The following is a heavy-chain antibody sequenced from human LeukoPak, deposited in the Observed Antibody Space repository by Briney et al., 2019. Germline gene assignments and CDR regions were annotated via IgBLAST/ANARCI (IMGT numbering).Heavy chain of an antibody. D-gene: IGHD3-16*02. CDR1: GFTFSSYA. Sequence: GGSLRLSCAAPGFTFSSYAMHWVRQAPGKGLEWVAVISYDGSNKYYADSVKGRFTISRDNSKNTLYLQMNSLRAEDTAVYYCARDGQLYYDYVWGSYLDYWGQGTLVTVSS. V-gene: IGHV3-30-3*01. CDR3: ARDGQLYYDYVWGSYLDY. J-gene: IGHJ4*02. CDR2: ISYDGSNK.